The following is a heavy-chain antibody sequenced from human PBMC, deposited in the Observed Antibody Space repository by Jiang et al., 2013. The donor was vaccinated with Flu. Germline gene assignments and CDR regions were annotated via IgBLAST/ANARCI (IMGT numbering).Heavy chain of an antibody. V-gene: IGHV4-34*01. CDR3: ARGRGRGWNYVWFDP. D-gene: IGHD1-7*01. J-gene: IGHJ5*02. Sequence: TISVDTSKNQFSLKLSSVTAADTAVYYCARGRGRGWNYVWFDPWGQGTLVTVSS.